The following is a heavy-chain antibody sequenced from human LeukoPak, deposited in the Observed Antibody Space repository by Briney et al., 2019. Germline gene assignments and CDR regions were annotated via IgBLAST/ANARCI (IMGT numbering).Heavy chain of an antibody. J-gene: IGHJ6*03. CDR1: GFTFSSYG. CDR2: IWYDGSNK. V-gene: IGHV3-33*06. CDR3: AKDFGSYYSYYMDV. D-gene: IGHD3-10*01. Sequence: GGSLRLSGAASGFTFSSYGMHWVRQAPGKGLEWGAVIWYDGSNKYYADSLKGRFTISRDNSKNTLYLQMNRMRDEDTAVYYCAKDFGSYYSYYMDVWGKGTTVTVSS.